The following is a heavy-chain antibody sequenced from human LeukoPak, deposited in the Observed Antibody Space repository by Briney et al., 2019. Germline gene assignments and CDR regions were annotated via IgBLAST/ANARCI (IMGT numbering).Heavy chain of an antibody. CDR1: GYTFTSYG. V-gene: IGHV1-18*01. Sequence: GASVKVSCKASGYTFTSYGISWVRQAPGQGLEWMGWISAYSGNTNYAQKVQGRVTMTTDTSTSTAYMELRSLRSDDTAVYYCARDSSTTYYYDGSGYYNWFDPWGQGTLVTVSS. CDR3: ARDSSTTYYYDGSGYYNWFDP. J-gene: IGHJ5*02. D-gene: IGHD3-22*01. CDR2: ISAYSGNT.